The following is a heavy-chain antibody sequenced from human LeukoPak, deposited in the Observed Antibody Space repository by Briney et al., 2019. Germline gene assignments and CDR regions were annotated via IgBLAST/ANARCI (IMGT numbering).Heavy chain of an antibody. CDR3: ANGGDRGYIVVVPAAMPVY. CDR2: ISGSGGST. Sequence: GGSLRLSCAASGFTFSSYWMHWVRQVPGKGLVWVSAISGSGGSTYYADSVKGRFTISRDNSKNTLYLQMNSLRAEDTAVYYCANGGDRGYIVVVPAAMPVYWGQGTLVTVSS. J-gene: IGHJ4*02. D-gene: IGHD2-2*01. CDR1: GFTFSSYW. V-gene: IGHV3-23*01.